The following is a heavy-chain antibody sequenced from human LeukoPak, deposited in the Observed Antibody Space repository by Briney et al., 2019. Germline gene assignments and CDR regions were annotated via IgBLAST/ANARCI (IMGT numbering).Heavy chain of an antibody. Sequence: ASVKVSCKASGYTFTGSFIHWVRQAPGQGLEWMGWINPNSGGTYYAQNFQGRVTMTRDTSISTAYMELSRLRSDDTAVYYCARGWGALTVAGTTDFWGQGTLVTVSS. CDR2: INPNSGGT. CDR1: GYTFTGSF. V-gene: IGHV1-2*02. CDR3: ARGWGALTVAGTTDF. D-gene: IGHD6-19*01. J-gene: IGHJ4*02.